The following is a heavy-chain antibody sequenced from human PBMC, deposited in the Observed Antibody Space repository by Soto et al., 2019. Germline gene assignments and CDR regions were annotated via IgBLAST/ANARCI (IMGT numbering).Heavy chain of an antibody. J-gene: IGHJ4*02. CDR1: GFRFSGFG. D-gene: IGHD1-26*01. CDR2: LRYDGSNK. V-gene: IGHV3-33*01. Sequence: QVQLVESGGGVVQPGRSLRLSCAASGFRFSGFGMHWVRQAPGKGLEWVAILRYDGSNKYYADSVKGRFTISRDNSQNTVYLQMDRLRVEDTAVYYCARDGVGATTFYGYFDYWGQGILVTVSS. CDR3: ARDGVGATTFYGYFDY.